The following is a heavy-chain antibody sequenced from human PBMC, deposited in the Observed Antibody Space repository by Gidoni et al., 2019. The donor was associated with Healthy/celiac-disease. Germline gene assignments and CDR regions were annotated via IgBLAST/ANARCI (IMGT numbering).Heavy chain of an antibody. Sequence: QVQLVQSGAEVKKPGASVKVSCKASGYTFTSYYMHWVRQAPGQGLEWMGIINPSGGSTSYAQKFQGRVTMTRDTSTSTVYMELSSLRSEDTAVYYCARDGRYSGYGPTTDFDYWGQGTLVTVSS. CDR1: GYTFTSYY. V-gene: IGHV1-46*01. D-gene: IGHD5-12*01. J-gene: IGHJ4*02. CDR3: ARDGRYSGYGPTTDFDY. CDR2: INPSGGST.